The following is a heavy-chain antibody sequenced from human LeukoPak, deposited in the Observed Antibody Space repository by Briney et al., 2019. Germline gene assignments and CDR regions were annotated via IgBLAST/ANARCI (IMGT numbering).Heavy chain of an antibody. CDR3: AKDRFTTVTPLSDY. CDR1: GFTFSSYA. D-gene: IGHD4-17*01. V-gene: IGHV3-23*01. Sequence: GGSLRLSCAASGFTFSSYAMSWVRQPPGKGLEWVSAISGSGGSTYYAASEKRRFTISRDNSKNTLYLQMNSLRAEDTAVYYCAKDRFTTVTPLSDYWGQGTLVTVSS. CDR2: ISGSGGST. J-gene: IGHJ4*02.